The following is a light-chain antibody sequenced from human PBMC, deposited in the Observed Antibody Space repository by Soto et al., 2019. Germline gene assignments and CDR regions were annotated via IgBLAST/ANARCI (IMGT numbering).Light chain of an antibody. J-gene: IGKJ1*01. CDR2: KAS. Sequence: DIKMTQSPSTLSASVGDRVTITCRASQSISSWLAWYQQKPGKAPKLLIYKASSLESGVPDRFSGSGSGTEYTLTISSLQADDFATYYCQQYNSYSTFGQGTKVDI. V-gene: IGKV1-5*03. CDR3: QQYNSYST. CDR1: QSISSW.